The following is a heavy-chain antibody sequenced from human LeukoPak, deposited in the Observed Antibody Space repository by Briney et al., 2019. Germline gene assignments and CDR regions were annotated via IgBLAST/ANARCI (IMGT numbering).Heavy chain of an antibody. CDR2: ISYDGSNK. Sequence: GGSLRLSCAASGFTFSSYAMHWVRQAPGKGLEWVAVISYDGSNKYYADSVKGRFTISRDNSKNTLYLQMNSLRAEDTAVYYCAREDVVITMVRGVIITRWFDPWGQGTLVTVSS. V-gene: IGHV3-30-3*01. CDR3: AREDVVITMVRGVIITRWFDP. J-gene: IGHJ5*02. CDR1: GFTFSSYA. D-gene: IGHD3-10*01.